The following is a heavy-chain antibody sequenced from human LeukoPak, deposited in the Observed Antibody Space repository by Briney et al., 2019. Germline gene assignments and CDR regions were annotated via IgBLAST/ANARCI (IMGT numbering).Heavy chain of an antibody. CDR3: ARDYWRSIDH. J-gene: IGHJ4*02. CDR1: GFTFSSYA. Sequence: GGSLRLSCAASGFTFSSYAMHWVRQAPGKGLEWVAVISYDGNNKYYADSVKGRFTISRDNSKNTLYLQMNSLRAEDTAVYYCARDYWRSIDHWGQGTLVTVSS. V-gene: IGHV3-30-3*01. D-gene: IGHD1-1*01. CDR2: ISYDGNNK.